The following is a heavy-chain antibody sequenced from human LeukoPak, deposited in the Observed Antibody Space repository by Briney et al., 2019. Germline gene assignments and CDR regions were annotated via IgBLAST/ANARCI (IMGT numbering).Heavy chain of an antibody. V-gene: IGHV4-34*01. D-gene: IGHD3-16*01. CDR1: GGSFSGYY. CDR2: INHSGST. CDR3: ARGRWAAR. J-gene: IGHJ4*02. Sequence: TETLSLTCAVYGGSFSGYYWSWIRQPPGKGLEWIGEINHSGSTNYNPSLKSRVTISVDTSKNQFSLKLSSVTAADTAVYYCARGRWAARWGQGTLVTVSS.